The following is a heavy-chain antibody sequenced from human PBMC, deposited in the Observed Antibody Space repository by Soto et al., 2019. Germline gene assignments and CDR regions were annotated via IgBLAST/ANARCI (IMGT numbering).Heavy chain of an antibody. D-gene: IGHD5-12*01. J-gene: IGHJ6*03. CDR1: GYTFTSYV. CDR3: ASGYSGNYYYYMDV. V-gene: IGHV1-3*01. CDR2: INAGNGNT. Sequence: QVQLVQSGAEVKKPGASVKVSCKASGYTFTSYVMHWVRQAPGRRLEWMGWINAGNGNTKYSQKFQGRVTITRDTSASTAYMELSSLRSEDTAVYYCASGYSGNYYYYMDVWGKGTTVTVSS.